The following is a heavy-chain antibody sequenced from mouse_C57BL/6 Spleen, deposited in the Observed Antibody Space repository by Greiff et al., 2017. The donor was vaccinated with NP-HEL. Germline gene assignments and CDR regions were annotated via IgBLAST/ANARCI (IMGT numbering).Heavy chain of an antibody. CDR1: GYSFTGYY. CDR3: AREGLYDYDSWFAY. J-gene: IGHJ3*01. Sequence: VQLKESGPELVKPGASVKISCKASGYSFTGYYMNWVKQSPEKSLEWIGEINPSTGGTTYNQKFKAKATLTVDKSSSTAYMQLKSLTSEDSAVYYCAREGLYDYDSWFAYWGQGTLVTVSA. D-gene: IGHD2-4*01. CDR2: INPSTGGT. V-gene: IGHV1-42*01.